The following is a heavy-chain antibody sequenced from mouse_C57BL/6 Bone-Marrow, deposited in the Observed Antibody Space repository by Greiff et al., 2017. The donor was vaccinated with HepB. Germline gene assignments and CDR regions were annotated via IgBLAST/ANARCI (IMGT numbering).Heavy chain of an antibody. CDR3: ARYILRRYWYFDV. V-gene: IGHV7-3*01. CDR1: GFTFTDYY. J-gene: IGHJ1*03. CDR2: IRNKANGYTT. D-gene: IGHD2-12*01. Sequence: DVKLVESGGGLVQPGGSLSLSCAASGFTFTDYYMSWVRQPPGKALEWLGFIRNKANGYTTEYSASVKGRFTISRDNSQSILYLQMNALRAEDSATYYCARYILRRYWYFDVWGTGTTVTVSS.